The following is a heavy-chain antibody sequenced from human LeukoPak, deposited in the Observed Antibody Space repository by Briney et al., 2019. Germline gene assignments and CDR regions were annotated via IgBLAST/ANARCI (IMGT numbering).Heavy chain of an antibody. Sequence: GASVKVSCKASGYTFTGYYMHWVRQAPGQGLEWMGWINPNSGGTNYAQKFQGRVTMTRDTSISTAYMELSRLRSDDTAVYYCASARSGWPYSPFDYWGQGTLVTVSS. CDR2: INPNSGGT. D-gene: IGHD6-19*01. V-gene: IGHV1-2*02. CDR1: GYTFTGYY. J-gene: IGHJ4*02. CDR3: ASARSGWPYSPFDY.